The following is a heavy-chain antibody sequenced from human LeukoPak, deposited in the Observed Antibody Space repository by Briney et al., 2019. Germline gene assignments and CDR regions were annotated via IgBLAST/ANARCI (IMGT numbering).Heavy chain of an antibody. V-gene: IGHV4-59*01. Sequence: PSETLSLTCTASGGSISGYYWNWIRQPPGKGLEWIGYIHYSRITNYNPSLRSRVTISVDSSKNQFSLKLMSVTAADTAVYYCARARSDSGRFDSRGQGTLVTVS. J-gene: IGHJ4*02. CDR2: IHYSRIT. CDR1: GGSISGYY. CDR3: ARARSDSGRFDS. D-gene: IGHD1-26*01.